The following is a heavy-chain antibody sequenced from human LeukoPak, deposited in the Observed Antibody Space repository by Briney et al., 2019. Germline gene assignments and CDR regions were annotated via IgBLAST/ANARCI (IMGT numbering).Heavy chain of an antibody. D-gene: IGHD3-10*01. CDR2: INHSGST. V-gene: IGHV4-34*01. Sequence: GSLRLSCEVSGFTSSTYTMNWIRQPPGKGLEWIGEINHSGSTNYNPSLKSRVTISVDTSKNQFSLKLSSVTAADTAVYYCARHGSGSYRYWGQGTLVTVSS. J-gene: IGHJ4*02. CDR3: ARHGSGSYRY. CDR1: GFTSSTYT.